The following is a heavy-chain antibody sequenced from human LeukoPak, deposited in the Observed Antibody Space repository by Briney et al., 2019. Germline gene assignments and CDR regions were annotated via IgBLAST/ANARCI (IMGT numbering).Heavy chain of an antibody. CDR1: GGSISSYY. CDR2: IYYSGST. J-gene: IGHJ4*02. Sequence: SETLSLTCTVSGGSISSYYWSWIRQPPGKGLEWIGYIYYSGSTNYNPSLKSRVTISVDTSKNQFSLKLSSVTAADTAVYYCARLISDGFFDYWGQGTLVTVSS. D-gene: IGHD3-10*01. V-gene: IGHV4-59*08. CDR3: ARLISDGFFDY.